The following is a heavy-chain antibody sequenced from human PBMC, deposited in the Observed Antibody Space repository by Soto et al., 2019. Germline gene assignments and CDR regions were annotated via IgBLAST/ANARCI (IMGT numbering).Heavy chain of an antibody. CDR2: IDSDGSST. V-gene: IGHV3-74*01. CDR1: GLTFSNYW. D-gene: IGHD6-25*01. J-gene: IGHJ4*02. Sequence: EAQLVESGGGLVQPGGSLRLSCTASGLTFSNYWVHWVRRTPGKGLVWVSRIDSDGSSTSYADSVKGRFTISRDNAKNTLYLQMNSLRAEDTAVYYCTREVSAVFDYWGQGTLVTVSS. CDR3: TREVSAVFDY.